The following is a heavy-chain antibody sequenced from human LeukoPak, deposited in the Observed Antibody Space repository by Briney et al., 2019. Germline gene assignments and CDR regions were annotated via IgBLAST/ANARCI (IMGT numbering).Heavy chain of an antibody. CDR3: AGDKLAERDYYYYGMDV. J-gene: IGHJ6*04. CDR2: ISYDGSNK. V-gene: IGHV3-30*04. CDR1: GFTFSSYA. D-gene: IGHD1-1*01. Sequence: PGRSLRLSCAASGFTFSSYAMHWVRQAPGKGLEWVAVISYDGSNKYYADSVKGRFTISRDNSKNTLYLQMNSLRAEDTAVYYCAGDKLAERDYYYYGMDVWGKGTTVTVSS.